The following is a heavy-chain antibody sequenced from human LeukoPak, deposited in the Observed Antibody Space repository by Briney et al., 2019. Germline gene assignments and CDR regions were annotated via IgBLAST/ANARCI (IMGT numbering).Heavy chain of an antibody. CDR2: IYYSGST. CDR1: GGSITSHY. CDR3: ARDRGGRCSYGL. D-gene: IGHD5-18*01. Sequence: SESLSLTCTVSGGSITSHYWSWIRQPPGKGLEWIGYIYYSGSTHYNPSLRSRVTISIDTSRKQFSLKLSSVTAADTAVYYCARDRGGRCSYGLWGQGTLVTVSS. V-gene: IGHV4-59*11. J-gene: IGHJ4*02.